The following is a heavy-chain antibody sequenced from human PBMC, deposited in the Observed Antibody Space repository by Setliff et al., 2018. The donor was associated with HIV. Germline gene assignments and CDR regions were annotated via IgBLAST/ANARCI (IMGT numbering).Heavy chain of an antibody. CDR1: GFTFSSYG. J-gene: IGHJ3*02. CDR2: IRYDGSNK. V-gene: IGHV3-30*02. Sequence: SGAASGFTFSSYGMHWVRQAPGKGLEWVAFIRYDGSNKYYADSVKGRFTISRDNSKNTLYLQMNSLRAEDTAVYYCAKSGWELLDAFDIWGQGTMVTVSS. D-gene: IGHD1-26*01. CDR3: AKSGWELLDAFDI.